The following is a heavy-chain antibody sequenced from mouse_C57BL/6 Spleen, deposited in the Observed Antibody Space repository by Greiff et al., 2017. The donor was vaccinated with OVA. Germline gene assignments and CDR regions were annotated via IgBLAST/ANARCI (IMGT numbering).Heavy chain of an antibody. Sequence: EVQLQESGPELVKPGDSVKISCKASGYSFTGYFMNWVMQSHGKSLEWIGRINPYNGDTFYNQKFKGKATLTVDKSSSTAHMELRSLTSEDAAVYYCARDTTVVPDYWGQGTTLTVSS. CDR1: GYSFTGYF. J-gene: IGHJ2*01. V-gene: IGHV1-20*01. D-gene: IGHD1-1*01. CDR2: INPYNGDT. CDR3: ARDTTVVPDY.